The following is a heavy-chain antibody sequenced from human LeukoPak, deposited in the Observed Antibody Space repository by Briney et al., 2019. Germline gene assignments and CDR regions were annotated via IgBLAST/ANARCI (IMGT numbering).Heavy chain of an antibody. J-gene: IGHJ6*03. Sequence: SETLSLTCTVSGGSISSYYWSWLRQPPGKGLEWIGYIYYSGSTNYNPSLKGRVTISVDTSKNQFSLKLSSVTAADTAVYYCARGAAARPLYYYYYMDVWGKGTTVTVSS. D-gene: IGHD2-2*02. V-gene: IGHV4-59*01. CDR1: GGSISSYY. CDR3: ARGAAARPLYYYYYMDV. CDR2: IYYSGST.